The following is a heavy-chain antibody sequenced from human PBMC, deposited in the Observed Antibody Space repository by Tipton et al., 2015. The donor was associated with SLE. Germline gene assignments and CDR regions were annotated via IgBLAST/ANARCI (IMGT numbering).Heavy chain of an antibody. Sequence: TLSLTCTVSGGSISSHYWSWIRQPPGKGLEWIGYIYYSGSTNYNPSLKSRVTISVDTSKNQFSLKLSSVTAADTAVYYCARELRMDAFDIWGQGTMVTVSS. CDR1: GGSISSHY. CDR2: IYYSGST. J-gene: IGHJ3*02. V-gene: IGHV4-59*11. D-gene: IGHD1-14*01. CDR3: ARELRMDAFDI.